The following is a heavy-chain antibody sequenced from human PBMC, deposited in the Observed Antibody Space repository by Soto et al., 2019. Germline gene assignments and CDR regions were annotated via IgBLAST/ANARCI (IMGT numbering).Heavy chain of an antibody. CDR3: ARDFYCSGGSCSGYNWFDP. CDR1: GFTFSSYG. D-gene: IGHD2-15*01. V-gene: IGHV3-33*01. CDR2: IWYDGSNK. Sequence: GGSLRLSCAASGFTFSSYGMHWVRQAPGKALEWVAVIWYDGSNKYYADSVKGRFTISRDNSKNTLYLQMNSLRAEDTAVYYCARDFYCSGGSCSGYNWFDPWGQGTLVTVSS. J-gene: IGHJ5*02.